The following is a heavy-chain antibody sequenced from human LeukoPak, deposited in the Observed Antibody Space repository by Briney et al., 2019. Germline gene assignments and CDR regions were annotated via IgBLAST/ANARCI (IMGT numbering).Heavy chain of an antibody. J-gene: IGHJ4*02. CDR2: IKVDGSIK. D-gene: IGHD6-13*01. Sequence: GGSLRLSCAASGFTFSWYWMSWVRQAPGKGLGWVANIKVDGSIKYYVNSGKGRLTISRDNDKSSVYLQVNSLRAEDTALYYCARIGYSSSSIDYWGQGTLVTVSS. V-gene: IGHV3-7*01. CDR3: ARIGYSSSSIDY. CDR1: GFTFSWYW.